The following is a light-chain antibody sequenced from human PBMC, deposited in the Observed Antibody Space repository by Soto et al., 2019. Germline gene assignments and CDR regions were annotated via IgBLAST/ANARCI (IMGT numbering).Light chain of an antibody. J-gene: IGKJ1*01. V-gene: IGKV3-20*01. CDR3: QQYGSSPWT. CDR1: QSVSSSY. Sequence: EIVLTQSPGTLSLSPGERATLSCRASQSVSSSYLAWYQQKPGQAPRLLIYGASSRATGIPDRFSGSGSGTDLTLTISRLEPEDFAVYYCQQYGSSPWTFGPGTKVEIK. CDR2: GAS.